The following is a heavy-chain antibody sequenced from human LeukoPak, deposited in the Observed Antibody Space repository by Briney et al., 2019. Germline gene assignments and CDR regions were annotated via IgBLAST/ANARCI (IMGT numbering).Heavy chain of an antibody. CDR2: VYYSGST. D-gene: IGHD2-21*02. CDR1: GDSISTGGYY. Sequence: PSETLSLTCTVSGDSISTGGYYWYWIRQHPGKGLEWIGYVYYSGSTYYNPSFGSRLTISVDTSKNQFSLKLSSVTAADTAVYYCGRHEVTYWYFDLWGRGTLVTVSS. CDR3: GRHEVTYWYFDL. J-gene: IGHJ2*01. V-gene: IGHV4-31*03.